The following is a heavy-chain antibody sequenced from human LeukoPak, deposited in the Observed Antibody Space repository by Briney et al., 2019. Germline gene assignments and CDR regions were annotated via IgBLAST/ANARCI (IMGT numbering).Heavy chain of an antibody. D-gene: IGHD6-19*01. CDR1: GFTFSSYG. J-gene: IGHJ4*02. CDR3: ASQGPEGTSGWY. V-gene: IGHV3-33*01. CDR2: IWYDGSNT. Sequence: PGRSLRLSCAASGFTFSSYGMHWVRQAPGKGLEWMAVIWYDGSNTYYADSVEGRFTISRDNSKDTLFLQLNSLRAEDTAVYYCASQGPEGTSGWYWGQGTLVTVSS.